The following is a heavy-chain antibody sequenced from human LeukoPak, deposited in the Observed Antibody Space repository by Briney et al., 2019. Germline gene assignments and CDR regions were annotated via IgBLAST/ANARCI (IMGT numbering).Heavy chain of an antibody. CDR2: IYPGDSDT. J-gene: IGHJ3*02. Sequence: RTGESLKISCKGSGYSFTSYWIGWVRQMPGKGLEWMGIIYPGDSDTRYSPSFQGQVTTSADKSISTAYLQWSSLKASDTAMYYCARPVTTYYHDSSGAFDIWGQGTMVTVSS. CDR3: ARPVTTYYHDSSGAFDI. V-gene: IGHV5-51*01. D-gene: IGHD3-22*01. CDR1: GYSFTSYW.